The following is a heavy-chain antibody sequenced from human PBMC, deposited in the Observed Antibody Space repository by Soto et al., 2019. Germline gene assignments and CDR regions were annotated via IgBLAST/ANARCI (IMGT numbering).Heavy chain of an antibody. Sequence: PGGSLRLSCAASGFIFSNALMSWVRQAPGKGLEWVGRIKSRTDGGTTDYAAPVKGRFTISRDDSKNTLYLQMSSLKTEDTAVYYCGGWSSGHWGQGTLVTVSS. CDR1: GFIFSNAL. CDR2: IKSRTDGGTT. V-gene: IGHV3-15*01. J-gene: IGHJ4*02. CDR3: GGWSSGH. D-gene: IGHD6-19*01.